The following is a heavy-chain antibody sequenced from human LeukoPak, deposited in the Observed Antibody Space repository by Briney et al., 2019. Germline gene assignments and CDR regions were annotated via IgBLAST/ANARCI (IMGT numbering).Heavy chain of an antibody. D-gene: IGHD1-7*01. CDR1: GFXISNYE. CDR2: ISSSGNTI. CDR3: ATKATGTSHFSD. V-gene: IGHV3-48*03. J-gene: IGHJ4*02. Sequence: GGSLRLSCAGFGFXISNYEINWVRQAPGKGLEWLSNISSSGNTIYYADPVKGRYTISRDSAKYSLYLQMNTLRPEDTAVYYCATKATGTSHFSDWGQGSLVSDSS.